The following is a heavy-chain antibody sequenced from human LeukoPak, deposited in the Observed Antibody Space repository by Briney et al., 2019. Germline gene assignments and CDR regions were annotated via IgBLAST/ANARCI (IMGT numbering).Heavy chain of an antibody. CDR2: ISYDEGNT. V-gene: IGHV3-30-3*01. CDR1: GFAFSGSA. CDR3: ARGRGCSGAICYRGLDV. J-gene: IGHJ6*02. Sequence: GGSLRLSCVASGFAFSGSAMHWIRQAPGKGLERVAVISYDEGNTYYAVSVKGRFIISRDNSKNTLYLQTNSLRAEDTAVYYCARGRGCSGAICYRGLDVWGQGTTVTVSS. D-gene: IGHD2-15*01.